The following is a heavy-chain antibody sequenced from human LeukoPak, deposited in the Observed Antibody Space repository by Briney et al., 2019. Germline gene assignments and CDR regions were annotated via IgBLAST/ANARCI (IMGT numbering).Heavy chain of an antibody. CDR2: ISSSSSYT. J-gene: IGHJ4*02. D-gene: IGHD3-3*01. CDR3: ARGGYDFWSGYYGSPGRLWAQKYYFDY. CDR1: GFTFSDYY. Sequence: GGSLRLSCAASGFTFSDYYMSWISQAPGKGLEWGSYISSSSSYTNYADSVKGRFTISRDNAKNSLYLQMNSLRAEDTAVYYCARGGYDFWSGYYGSPGRLWAQKYYFDYWGQGTLVTVSS. V-gene: IGHV3-11*06.